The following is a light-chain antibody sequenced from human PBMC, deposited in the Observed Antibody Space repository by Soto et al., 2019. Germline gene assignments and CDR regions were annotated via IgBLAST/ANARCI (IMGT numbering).Light chain of an antibody. CDR2: GAS. V-gene: IGKV3-15*01. CDR1: QSVSSN. CDR3: QQYNNWPFIT. Sequence: EMVMTQSPATLSVSPGERATLSCRASQSVSSNLAWYQQKPGQAPRLLIYGASSRATGIPVRFSGSGSGTEFTLTISSLQSEDFAVYYCQQYNNWPFITFGQGTRLEIK. J-gene: IGKJ5*01.